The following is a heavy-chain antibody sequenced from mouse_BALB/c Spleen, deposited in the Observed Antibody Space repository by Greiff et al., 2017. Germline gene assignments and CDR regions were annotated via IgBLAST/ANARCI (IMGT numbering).Heavy chain of an antibody. J-gene: IGHJ3*01. Sequence: DVQLQESGPGLVKPSQSLSLSFTVTGYSITSDYAWNWLRQFPGNKLEWMGYISYSGNTSYNPSLKSRISITRDTSKNQFFLQLNSVTTEDTATYYCAREDCGRSRSFEYWGQGTLVTVSA. CDR2: ISYSGNT. CDR1: GYSITSDYA. D-gene: IGHD1-1*01. CDR3: AREDCGRSRSFEY. V-gene: IGHV3-2*02.